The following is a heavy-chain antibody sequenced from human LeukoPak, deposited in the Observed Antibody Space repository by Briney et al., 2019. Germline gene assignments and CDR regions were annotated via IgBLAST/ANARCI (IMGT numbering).Heavy chain of an antibody. CDR3: AAPGVTMVRGVIISRYYYYGMDV. V-gene: IGHV1-2*02. J-gene: IGHJ6*02. D-gene: IGHD3-10*01. Sequence: ASVKVSCKASGYTFTGYYMHWVRQAPGQGLEWTGWINPNSGGTNYAQKFQGRVTMTRDTSISTAYMELSRLRSDDTAVYYCAAPGVTMVRGVIISRYYYYGMDVWGQGTTVTVSS. CDR1: GYTFTGYY. CDR2: INPNSGGT.